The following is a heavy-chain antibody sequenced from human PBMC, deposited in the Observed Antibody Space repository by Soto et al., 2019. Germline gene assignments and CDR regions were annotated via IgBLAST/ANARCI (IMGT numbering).Heavy chain of an antibody. D-gene: IGHD6-19*01. V-gene: IGHV3-9*01. CDR2: ISWNSGSI. Sequence: DVQLVESGGGLVQPGRSLRLSCAASGFTFDDYAMHWVRQAPGKGLEWVSGISWNSGSIGYADSVKGRFTISRDNAKNSLYLQMNSLRAEDTALYYCAKGGRYSSGWYYFDYWGQGTLVTVSS. J-gene: IGHJ4*02. CDR1: GFTFDDYA. CDR3: AKGGRYSSGWYYFDY.